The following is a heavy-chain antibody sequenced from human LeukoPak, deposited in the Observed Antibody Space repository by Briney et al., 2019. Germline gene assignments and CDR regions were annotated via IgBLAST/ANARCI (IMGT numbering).Heavy chain of an antibody. CDR3: TRDWTY. CDR1: GYTFTNCD. Sequence: AAVKVSCKTSGYTFTNCDINWVRQAAGQGLEWMGWVNPDSGDTGFAQQFRGRVTITTNTSARIAYMEMSSLTSEDTAIYYCTRDWTYWGPGTLVAVSS. D-gene: IGHD1-1*01. J-gene: IGHJ4*02. CDR2: VNPDSGDT. V-gene: IGHV1-8*01.